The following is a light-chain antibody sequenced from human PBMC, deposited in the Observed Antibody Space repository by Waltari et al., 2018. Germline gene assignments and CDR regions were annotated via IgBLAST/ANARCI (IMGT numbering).Light chain of an antibody. CDR3: HKYDTDPWT. CDR2: AAS. V-gene: IGKV1-27*01. J-gene: IGKJ1*01. CDR1: RGISNY. Sequence: DIQMTQSPSSLSASVGDRVTVTCRTSRGISNYLAWYQQKPGKVPKLLIYAASTLQSGVPSRFSASGSGTDFTLTISNLQPEDVATYYCHKYDTDPWTFGQGTKVDIK.